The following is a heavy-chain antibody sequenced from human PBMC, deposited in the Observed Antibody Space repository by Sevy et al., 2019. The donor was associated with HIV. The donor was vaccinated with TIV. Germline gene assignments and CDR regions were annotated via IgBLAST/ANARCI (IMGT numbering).Heavy chain of an antibody. CDR1: GYGFSSYW. CDR2: IYPGDSDA. D-gene: IGHD2-15*01. V-gene: IGHV5-51*01. CDR3: ARTLGYCSGGRCPLDY. Sequence: GESLKISCKGSGYGFSSYWIAWVRQMPGRGLEWMGIIYPGDSDARYSPSFQGQVTISVDKSISTAYLQRSSLKASDTAMYYCARTLGYCSGGRCPLDYWGQGTLVTVSS. J-gene: IGHJ4*02.